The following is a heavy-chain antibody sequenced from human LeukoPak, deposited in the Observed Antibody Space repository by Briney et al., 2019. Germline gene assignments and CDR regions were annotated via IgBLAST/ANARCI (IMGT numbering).Heavy chain of an antibody. CDR2: ISSSSSYI. J-gene: IGHJ4*02. V-gene: IGHV3-21*01. CDR1: GFTFNNYS. D-gene: IGHD5-12*01. CDR3: ARGRVDYSGYDKWSFDY. Sequence: GGSLRLSCAASGFTFNNYSMNWVRQAPGKGLEGVSCISSSSSYIFYADSVKGRFTISRDNAKNSLYLQMNSLRAEDTAVYYCARGRVDYSGYDKWSFDYWGEGTLVTVSS.